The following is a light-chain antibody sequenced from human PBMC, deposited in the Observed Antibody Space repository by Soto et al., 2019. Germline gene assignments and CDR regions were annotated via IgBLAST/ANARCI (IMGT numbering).Light chain of an antibody. J-gene: IGLJ3*02. CDR3: SSYTSSSTWV. V-gene: IGLV2-14*01. Sequence: SALTQPASVSGSPGQSITISCTGTSSDVGGYNYVSWYQQHPGKAPKLMIYEVSNRPSGVSNRFSGSKSGNTASLTISGLQAEDEADYYCSSYTSSSTWVFGGGTKVT. CDR1: SSDVGGYNY. CDR2: EVS.